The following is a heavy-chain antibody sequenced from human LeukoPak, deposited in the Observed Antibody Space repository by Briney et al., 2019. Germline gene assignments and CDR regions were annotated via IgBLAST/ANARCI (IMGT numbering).Heavy chain of an antibody. J-gene: IGHJ4*02. CDR2: ISGSGGST. D-gene: IGHD3-22*01. V-gene: IGHV3-23*01. CDR3: ANRFYDSSGYYIRD. CDR1: GFTFSSYA. Sequence: GGSLRLSCAASGFTFSSYAMSWVRQAPGKGLEWVSAISGSGGSTHYADSVKGRFTISRDNSKNTLYLQMNSLRAEDTAVYYCANRFYDSSGYYIRDWGQGTLVTVSS.